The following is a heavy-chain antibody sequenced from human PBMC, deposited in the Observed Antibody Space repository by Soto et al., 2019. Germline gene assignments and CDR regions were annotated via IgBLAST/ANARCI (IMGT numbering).Heavy chain of an antibody. J-gene: IGHJ5*02. Sequence: PSETLSLTCTVSGAYVSSYFWSCIRQPPGRGLEWIGYISYSGTAKYNPSLRSRVTMSVDTSKNQFSLNLSAVTAADTAVYYCGRDAYRSGWTTSNWFDPWGQGTLVTVSS. CDR2: ISYSGTA. D-gene: IGHD4-17*01. CDR3: GRDAYRSGWTTSNWFDP. CDR1: GAYVSSYF. V-gene: IGHV4-59*02.